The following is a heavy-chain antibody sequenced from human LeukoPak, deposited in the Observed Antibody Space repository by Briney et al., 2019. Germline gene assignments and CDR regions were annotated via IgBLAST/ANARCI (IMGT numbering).Heavy chain of an antibody. V-gene: IGHV4-34*01. Sequence: SETLSLTCAVYGGSFSGYCWSWIRQPPGKGLEWIGEINHSGSTNYNPPLKSRVTISVDTSKNQFSLKLSSVTAADTAVYYCARGRPNTYYYDSSGHKLHFDYWGQGTLVTVSS. CDR2: INHSGST. D-gene: IGHD3-22*01. CDR1: GGSFSGYC. J-gene: IGHJ4*02. CDR3: ARGRPNTYYYDSSGHKLHFDY.